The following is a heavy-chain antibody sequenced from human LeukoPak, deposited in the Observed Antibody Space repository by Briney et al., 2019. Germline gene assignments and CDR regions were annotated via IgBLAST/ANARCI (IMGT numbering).Heavy chain of an antibody. CDR2: IYYSGST. CDR3: ARDRPSGYDWFDP. V-gene: IGHV4-30-4*01. Sequence: PSETMSLTCTVSGGSISSGDYYWGWFRQPQGKGLEWLGYIYYSGSTYYNPSLKSRVTISVDTSKNQFSLKLSSVTAADTAVYYCARDRPSGYDWFDPWGQGTLVTVSS. J-gene: IGHJ5*02. CDR1: GGSISSGDYY. D-gene: IGHD5-12*01.